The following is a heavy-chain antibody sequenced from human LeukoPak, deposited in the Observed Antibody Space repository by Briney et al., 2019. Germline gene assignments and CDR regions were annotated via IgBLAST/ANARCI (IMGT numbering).Heavy chain of an antibody. Sequence: GGSLRLSGAASGFTFSTYWMSWVRQAPGQGLEWVASIKQDGSEKSYVDSLKGRFTISRDNAKNSLYLEMNSLRAEDTAVYYCARRASRAFDYWGQGTLVTVSS. V-gene: IGHV3-7*01. J-gene: IGHJ4*02. CDR3: ARRASRAFDY. CDR2: IKQDGSEK. CDR1: GFTFSTYW. D-gene: IGHD5-12*01.